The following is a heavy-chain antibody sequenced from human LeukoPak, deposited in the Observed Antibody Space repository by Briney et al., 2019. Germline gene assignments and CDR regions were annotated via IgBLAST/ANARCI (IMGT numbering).Heavy chain of an antibody. V-gene: IGHV4-34*01. J-gene: IGHJ4*02. CDR2: INHSGST. CDR1: GGSFSGYY. D-gene: IGHD4-17*01. Sequence: PSETLSLTCAVYGGSFSGYYWSWIRQPPGKGLEWIGEINHSGSTNYNPSLKSRVTISVDTSKNQFPLKLSSVTAADMAVFHCARGLYGDYGYYFDYWGQGTLVTVSS. CDR3: ARGLYGDYGYYFDY.